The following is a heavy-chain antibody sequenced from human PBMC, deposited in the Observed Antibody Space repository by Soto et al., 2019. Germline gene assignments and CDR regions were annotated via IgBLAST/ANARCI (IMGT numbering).Heavy chain of an antibody. D-gene: IGHD2-15*01. J-gene: IGHJ4*02. CDR1: GFSLSTSGVG. V-gene: IGHV2-5*02. CDR2: IYWDDDK. CDR3: AHRVCDRTSSWDGGFFDC. Sequence: QITLKESGPTLVTPTQTLTLTCTFSGFSLSTSGVGVGWIRQPPGKALEYLALIYWDDDKRYSPSLKSSLSVTKDTARNQVVLTMTNMAPADTGTYYCAHRVCDRTSSWDGGFFDCWGQGALVTVSS.